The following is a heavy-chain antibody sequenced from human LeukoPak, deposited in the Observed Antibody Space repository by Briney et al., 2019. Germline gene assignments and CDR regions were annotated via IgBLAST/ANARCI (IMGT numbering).Heavy chain of an antibody. V-gene: IGHV4-4*07. Sequence: SETLSLTCTVSGGSISSYYWSWIREPAGEGLGWGGRIYTSGGTNYNPSLKSRVTMSVDPSKHQFSLKLTSVTAADTAVYYCAREVRYCSSTSCYSGHYYYYYIDVWGKGPTVTVPS. CDR2: IYTSGGT. CDR1: GGSISSYY. J-gene: IGHJ6*03. CDR3: AREVRYCSSTSCYSGHYYYYYIDV. D-gene: IGHD2-2*01.